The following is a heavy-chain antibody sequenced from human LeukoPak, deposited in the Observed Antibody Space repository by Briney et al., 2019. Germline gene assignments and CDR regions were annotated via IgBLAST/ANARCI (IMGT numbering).Heavy chain of an antibody. Sequence: SETLSLTCPVSGGSISSAPYYWSWIRQRPGTGLEWMGYISHSGNSYYNPSLKSRLNISADTSRNQFSLKLRSVTAADTALYFCAREGHYYDSSGPIDYWGQGTRVTVSS. V-gene: IGHV4-31*03. J-gene: IGHJ4*02. CDR3: AREGHYYDSSGPIDY. CDR1: GGSISSAPYY. CDR2: ISHSGNS. D-gene: IGHD3-22*01.